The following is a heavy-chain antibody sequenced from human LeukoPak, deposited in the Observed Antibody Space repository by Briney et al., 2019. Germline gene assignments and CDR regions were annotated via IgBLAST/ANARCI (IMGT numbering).Heavy chain of an antibody. D-gene: IGHD6-13*01. J-gene: IGHJ5*02. CDR3: ARGYSSSRTWFDP. V-gene: IGHV3-33*01. Sequence: PGGSLRLSCAASGFTFSSYGMHWVRQAPGKGLEWVAVIWYDGSNKYYADSVKGRFTISRDNSKNTLYPQMNSLRAEDTAVYYCARGYSSSRTWFDPWGQGTLVTVSS. CDR1: GFTFSSYG. CDR2: IWYDGSNK.